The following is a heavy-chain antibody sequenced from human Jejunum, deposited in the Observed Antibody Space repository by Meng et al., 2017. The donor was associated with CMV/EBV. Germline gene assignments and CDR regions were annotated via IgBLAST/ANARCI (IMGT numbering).Heavy chain of an antibody. V-gene: IGHV3-23*01. Sequence: SGFPFNNYAMTWVRQAPGKGLEWVSTISGTGGTTYYADSVKGRFTISRDDSRNTLYLQMNSLRVEDTAVFYCARGDSSTSWLVFDYWGLGTLVTVSS. CDR3: ARGDSSTSWLVFDY. J-gene: IGHJ4*02. CDR2: ISGTGGTT. D-gene: IGHD6-13*01. CDR1: GFPFNNYA.